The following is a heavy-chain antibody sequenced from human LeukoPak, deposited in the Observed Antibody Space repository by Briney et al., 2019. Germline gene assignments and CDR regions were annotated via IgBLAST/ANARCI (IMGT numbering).Heavy chain of an antibody. CDR3: ARDDNWGPDY. CDR1: GYTFTAPY. Sequence: GASVKVSCKALGYTFTAPYFHCLRQAPGQGLEWVGWIHPGRGDTNYAQKFQGRVSLTRDTSISAVYMELSRLTSDDTAVYYYARDDNWGPDYWGQGTLVSVSS. V-gene: IGHV1-2*02. J-gene: IGHJ4*02. D-gene: IGHD7-27*01. CDR2: IHPGRGDT.